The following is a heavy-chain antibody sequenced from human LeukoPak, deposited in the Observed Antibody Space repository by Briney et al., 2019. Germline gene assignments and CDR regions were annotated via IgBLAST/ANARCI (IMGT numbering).Heavy chain of an antibody. J-gene: IGHJ5*02. V-gene: IGHV4-4*07. CDR2: VYTSGTT. CDR3: ARARDPNCNSSRCYSWSDP. Sequence: SETLSLTCTVSGVSISGYYWSWIRQPAGKGLEWIGRVYTSGTTNYNPSLKSRVIMLVDTSKSRFSLTWGSVTAADSAVYYCARARDPNCNSSRCYSWSDPWGQGTLVTVSS. CDR1: GVSISGYY. D-gene: IGHD2/OR15-2a*01.